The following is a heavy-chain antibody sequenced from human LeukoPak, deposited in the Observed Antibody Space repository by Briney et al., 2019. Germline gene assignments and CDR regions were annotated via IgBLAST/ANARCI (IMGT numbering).Heavy chain of an antibody. CDR3: AKNLTEPPYYFDY. D-gene: IGHD4/OR15-4a*01. CDR1: GFTFTSYW. V-gene: IGHV3-7*01. J-gene: IGHJ4*02. CDR2: IEEYGSEI. Sequence: GGSLRLSCAASGFTFTSYWMGWVRQAPGKGLEWVANIEEYGSEIYYVDSVKGRFTISRDNSKNTLYLQMNSLRAEDTAVYYCAKNLTEPPYYFDYWGQGTLVAVSS.